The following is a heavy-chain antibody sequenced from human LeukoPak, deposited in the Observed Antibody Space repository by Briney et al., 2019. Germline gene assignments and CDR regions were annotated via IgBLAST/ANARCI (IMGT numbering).Heavy chain of an antibody. CDR2: ISSSSFKI. J-gene: IGHJ6*03. Sequence: ESLRLSCAASGFTLSSYWMSWVRQAPGKGLEWVSYISSSSFKIGYADSVKGRFTISRDNSKNSLYLQMDSLRVEDTAVYYCVRDPSYGSSWYYYMDVWGKGTTVTVSS. V-gene: IGHV3-48*04. D-gene: IGHD6-13*01. CDR3: VRDPSYGSSWYYYMDV. CDR1: GFTLSSYW.